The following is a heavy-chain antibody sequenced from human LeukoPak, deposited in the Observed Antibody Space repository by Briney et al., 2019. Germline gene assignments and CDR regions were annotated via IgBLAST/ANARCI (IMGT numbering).Heavy chain of an antibody. J-gene: IGHJ5*02. Sequence: PGGSLRLSCAASGSTVSSNYMSWVRQAPGKGLEWVSVIYSGGSTYYADSVKGRFTISRDNSKNTFYLQMNSLRAEDTAVYYCARGVSYGSGSYIGDPWGQGTLVTVSS. CDR3: ARGVSYGSGSYIGDP. CDR1: GSTVSSNY. V-gene: IGHV3-53*01. CDR2: IYSGGST. D-gene: IGHD3-10*01.